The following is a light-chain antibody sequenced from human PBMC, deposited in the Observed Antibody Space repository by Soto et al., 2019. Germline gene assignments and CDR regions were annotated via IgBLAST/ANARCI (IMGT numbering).Light chain of an antibody. Sequence: DIVMTQSPDSLAVSLGERATIDCKSSQSVLYSSNNKNYLAWYRQKPGQPSELLIYWASTRESGVPDRFSGSGSGTDFTLTISSLKAEDVAVYYCQQYYSTPPTFGGGTKVDIK. V-gene: IGKV4-1*01. CDR2: WAS. J-gene: IGKJ4*01. CDR3: QQYYSTPPT. CDR1: QSVLYSSNNKNY.